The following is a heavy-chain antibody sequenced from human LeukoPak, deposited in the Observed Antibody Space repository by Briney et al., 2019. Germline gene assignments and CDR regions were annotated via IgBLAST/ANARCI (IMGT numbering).Heavy chain of an antibody. CDR2: IRYDGSNK. Sequence: PGGSLRLSCAASGFTFSSYGMHWVRQAPGKGLEWVAFIRYDGSNKYYADSVKGRFTISRDNSKNTLYLQMNSLRAEDTAVYARNFRDGYNNSFDYWGQGTLVTVSS. V-gene: IGHV3-30*02. CDR1: GFTFSSYG. J-gene: IGHJ4*02. D-gene: IGHD5-24*01. CDR3: NFRDGYNNSFDY.